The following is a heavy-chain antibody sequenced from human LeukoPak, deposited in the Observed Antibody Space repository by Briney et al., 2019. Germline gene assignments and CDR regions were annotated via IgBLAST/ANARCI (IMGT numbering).Heavy chain of an antibody. CDR3: AKAIHYDYVWGSYRDDAFDI. Sequence: GGSLRLSCAASGFTFSSYAMSWVRQAPGKGLEWVSAISGSGGSTYYADSVKGRFTISRDNSKNTLYLQMNSLRAEDTAVYYCAKAIHYDYVWGSYRDDAFDIWGQGTMVTVSS. D-gene: IGHD3-16*02. CDR2: ISGSGGST. V-gene: IGHV3-23*01. J-gene: IGHJ3*02. CDR1: GFTFSSYA.